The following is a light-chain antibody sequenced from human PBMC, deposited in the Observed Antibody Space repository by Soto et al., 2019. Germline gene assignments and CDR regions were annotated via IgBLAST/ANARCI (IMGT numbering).Light chain of an antibody. CDR2: DKS. V-gene: IGLV7-46*01. CDR3: LVIYTGVGDV. J-gene: IGLJ1*01. CDR1: TGAVTSGHY. Sequence: QAVVTQEPSLTVSPGGTVTLTCGSSTGAVTSGHYPHWFQQKPGQAPRTLIYDKSIKHSWTPARFSGSLLGGKAALTLSGAQPEDEADYYCLVIYTGVGDVFGTGTKVTVL.